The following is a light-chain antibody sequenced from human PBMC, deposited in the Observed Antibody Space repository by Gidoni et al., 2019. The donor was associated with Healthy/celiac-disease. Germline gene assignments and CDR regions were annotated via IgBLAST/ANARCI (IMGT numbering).Light chain of an antibody. V-gene: IGLV3-21*03. CDR1: NIEAKD. Sequence: SYVLTQAPSVSVAPGTTARITCGGDNIEAKDVHWYQQRPGQAPVVFVFDNSDRPSGTPERVSGSNSGNTATLTISGVEAGDEAVYYCHVWDSVRDHVVFGGGTKLTVL. J-gene: IGLJ2*01. CDR3: HVWDSVRDHVV. CDR2: DNS.